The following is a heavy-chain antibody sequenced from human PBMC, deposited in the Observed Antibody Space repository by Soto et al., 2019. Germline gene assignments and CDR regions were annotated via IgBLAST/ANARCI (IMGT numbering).Heavy chain of an antibody. Sequence: GGSLRLSCAASGFTFDDYAMHWVRQAPGKGLEWVSGISWNSGSIGYADSVKGRFTISRDNAKNSLYLQMNSLRAEDTALYYCAKGRADYYYMDVWGKGTTVTISS. J-gene: IGHJ6*03. V-gene: IGHV3-9*01. CDR2: ISWNSGSI. CDR3: AKGRADYYYMDV. CDR1: GFTFDDYA.